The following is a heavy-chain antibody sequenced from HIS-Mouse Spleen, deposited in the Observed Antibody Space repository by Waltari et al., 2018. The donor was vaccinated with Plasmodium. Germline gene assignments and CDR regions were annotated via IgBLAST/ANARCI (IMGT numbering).Heavy chain of an antibody. CDR3: ARDRRLAFDY. Sequence: QVQLVESGGGVVQPGRSLRLSCAASGFTFNSYAMHWVRQATGKGLEWVAVISYDGSNKYYADSVKGRFTISRDNSKNTLYLQMNSLRAEDTAVYYCARDRRLAFDYWGQGTLVTVSS. J-gene: IGHJ4*02. CDR2: ISYDGSNK. CDR1: GFTFNSYA. V-gene: IGHV3-30-3*01. D-gene: IGHD2-15*01.